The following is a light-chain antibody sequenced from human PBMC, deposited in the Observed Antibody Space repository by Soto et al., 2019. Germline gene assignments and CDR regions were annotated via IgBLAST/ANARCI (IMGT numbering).Light chain of an antibody. CDR1: QGISSW. CDR3: QQYNSYPST. CDR2: AAY. V-gene: IGKV1D-16*02. Sequence: DIQMTQSPSSLSASVGDRVTITCRARQGISSWLAWYQQKPEKAPKSLIYAAYSLQSGVPSRFSGSGSGTDFTLTISRLQPEDLATYYCQQYNSYPSTFGQGPRLEIK. J-gene: IGKJ5*01.